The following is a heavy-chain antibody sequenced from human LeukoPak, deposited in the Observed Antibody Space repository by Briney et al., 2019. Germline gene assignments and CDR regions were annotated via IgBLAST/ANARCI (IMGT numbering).Heavy chain of an antibody. J-gene: IGHJ4*02. CDR2: INHSGST. Sequence: SETLSLTCAVYGGSFSGYYWSWIRQPPGKGLEWIGEINHSGSTNYNPSLKSRVTISVDTSKNQFSLKLSSVTAADTAVYYCARGDTAMVSNYFDYWGQGTLVTVSS. CDR1: GGSFSGYY. D-gene: IGHD5-18*01. CDR3: ARGDTAMVSNYFDY. V-gene: IGHV4-34*01.